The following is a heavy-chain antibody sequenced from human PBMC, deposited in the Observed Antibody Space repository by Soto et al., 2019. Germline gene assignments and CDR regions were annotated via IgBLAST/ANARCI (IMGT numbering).Heavy chain of an antibody. D-gene: IGHD1-26*01. Sequence: QVQLQESGPGLVKPSETLSLTCTVSGGSISSYYWSWIRQPPGKGLEWIGYIYYSGSTNYNPSLTSRVTISVDTSKDQFSLKLSSVTAADTAVYYCARHLGGSLRAFGYWGQGTLVTVSS. CDR1: GGSISSYY. CDR3: ARHLGGSLRAFGY. CDR2: IYYSGST. J-gene: IGHJ4*02. V-gene: IGHV4-59*08.